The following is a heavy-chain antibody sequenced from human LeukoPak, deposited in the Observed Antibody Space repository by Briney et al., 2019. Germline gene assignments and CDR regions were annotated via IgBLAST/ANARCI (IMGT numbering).Heavy chain of an antibody. V-gene: IGHV4-39*01. D-gene: IGHD5-18*01. CDR1: GXSISSSSYY. CDR3: ARQGDGGYSYGNFDS. J-gene: IGHJ4*02. Sequence: SETLSLTCTVSGXSISSSSYYWGWIRQPPGKGLEWIGSISDSGATYYNPSLKSRVTISADTSKKQFSLKLSSVTAADTAVYYCARQGDGGYSYGNFDSWGQGTLVTVSS. CDR2: ISDSGAT.